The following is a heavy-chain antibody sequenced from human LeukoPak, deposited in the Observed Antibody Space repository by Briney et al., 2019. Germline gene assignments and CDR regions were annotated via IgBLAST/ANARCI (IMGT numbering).Heavy chain of an antibody. V-gene: IGHV4-59*01. D-gene: IGHD6-13*01. Sequence: PSETLSLTCTVSGASISTYYWSWIRQPPGKGLEWIGYIYYSGSTNYNPSLKSRVTISVDTSKNQFSLKLSSVTAADTALYYCARSRGYFDYWGQGTLVTVSS. CDR2: IYYSGST. J-gene: IGHJ4*02. CDR1: GASISTYY. CDR3: ARSRGYFDY.